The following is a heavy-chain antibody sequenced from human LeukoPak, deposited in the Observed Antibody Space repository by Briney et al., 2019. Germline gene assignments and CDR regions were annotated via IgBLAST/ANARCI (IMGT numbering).Heavy chain of an antibody. J-gene: IGHJ6*03. Sequence: GGSLRLSCAASGFTFSSYGMHWVRQAPGKGLEWVAFIRYDGSNKFYADSVKGRFTISRDNSKNTLYLQMNSLRAEDTAVYYCAKDSCSSSNCYVNYMGVWGRGTTVTISS. D-gene: IGHD2-2*01. CDR2: IRYDGSNK. CDR3: AKDSCSSSNCYVNYMGV. CDR1: GFTFSSYG. V-gene: IGHV3-30*02.